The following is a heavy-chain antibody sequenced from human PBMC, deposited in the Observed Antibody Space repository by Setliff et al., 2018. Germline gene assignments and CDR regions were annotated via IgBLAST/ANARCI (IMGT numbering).Heavy chain of an antibody. CDR2: IYPGDSDT. CDR3: ARSRSNFWSGYFNWFDP. V-gene: IGHV5-51*01. CDR1: GYRFTSYW. D-gene: IGHD3-3*01. Sequence: GESLKISCKGSGYRFTSYWIGWVRQMPGKGLEWVGIIYPGDSDTRYSPSFQGQVTISADKSISTAYLQWSSLKASDTAMYYCARSRSNFWSGYFNWFDPWGQGTLVTVSS. J-gene: IGHJ5*02.